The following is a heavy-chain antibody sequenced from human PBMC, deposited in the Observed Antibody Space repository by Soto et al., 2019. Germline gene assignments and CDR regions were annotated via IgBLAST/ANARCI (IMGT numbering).Heavy chain of an antibody. CDR1: GFTFDDYA. J-gene: IGHJ4*02. V-gene: IGHV3-9*01. CDR3: AKSGHYDILTGYYQLFDY. CDR2: ISWNSGSI. D-gene: IGHD3-9*01. Sequence: EVQLVESGGGLVQPGRSLRLSCAASGFTFDDYAMHWVRQAPGKGLEWVSGISWNSGSIGYADSVKGRFTISRDNAKNSLYLHMNSLRAEDTALYYCAKSGHYDILTGYYQLFDYWGQGTLVTVSS.